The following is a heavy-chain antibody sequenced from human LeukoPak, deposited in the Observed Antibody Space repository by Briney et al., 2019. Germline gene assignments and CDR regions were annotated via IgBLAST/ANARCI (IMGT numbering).Heavy chain of an antibody. CDR3: ARRYYYDSSGAADAFDI. CDR2: ISAYNGNT. D-gene: IGHD3-22*01. J-gene: IGHJ3*02. Sequence: ASVKVSCKASGGTFSSYAISWVRQAPGQGLEWMGWISAYNGNTNYAQKLQGRVTMTTDTSTSTAYMELRSLRSDDTAVYYCARRYYYDSSGAADAFDIWGQGTMVTVSS. CDR1: GGTFSSYA. V-gene: IGHV1-18*01.